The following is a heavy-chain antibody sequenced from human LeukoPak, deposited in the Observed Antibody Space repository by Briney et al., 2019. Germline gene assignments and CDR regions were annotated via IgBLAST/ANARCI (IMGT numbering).Heavy chain of an antibody. J-gene: IGHJ4*02. V-gene: IGHV3-23*01. CDR3: AKSGYNRFDY. Sequence: PGGSLRLSCAASGFTFSSSAMSWVRQAPGKGLEWVSNISGGDATTYYADSVKGRFTISRDSSKNTLYLQMNSLRADDTAVYYCAKSGYNRFDYWGQGTLATVSS. CDR2: ISGGDATT. D-gene: IGHD5-24*01. CDR1: GFTFSSSA.